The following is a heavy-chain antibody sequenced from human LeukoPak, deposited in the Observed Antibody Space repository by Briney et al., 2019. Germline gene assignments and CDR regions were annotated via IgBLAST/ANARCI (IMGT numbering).Heavy chain of an antibody. CDR3: ARGLLTQRDGYKTLYY. CDR1: GYTFTSYD. J-gene: IGHJ4*02. V-gene: IGHV1-8*01. Sequence: ASVKVSCKASGYTFTSYDINWVRQAPGQGLEWMGWMDPNSGNAGFALKFQGRVTMTRNTPISTASMELSSLRSDDTAVYYCARGLLTQRDGYKTLYYWGQGSLVTVSS. D-gene: IGHD5-24*01. CDR2: MDPNSGNA.